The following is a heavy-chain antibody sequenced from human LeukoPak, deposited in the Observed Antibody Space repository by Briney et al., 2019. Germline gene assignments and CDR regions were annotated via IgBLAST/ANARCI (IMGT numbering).Heavy chain of an antibody. Sequence: SETLSLTCAVYGGSFSGYYWSWIRQPPGKGLEWIGEINHSGSTNYNPSLKSRVTISVDTSKNQFSLKLSSVTAADMAVYYCARGSPGPIAYWGQGTLVTVSS. D-gene: IGHD3-10*01. V-gene: IGHV4-34*01. CDR3: ARGSPGPIAY. CDR1: GGSFSGYY. CDR2: INHSGST. J-gene: IGHJ4*02.